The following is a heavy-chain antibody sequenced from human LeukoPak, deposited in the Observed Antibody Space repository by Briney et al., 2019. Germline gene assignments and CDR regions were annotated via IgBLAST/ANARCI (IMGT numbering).Heavy chain of an antibody. J-gene: IGHJ6*03. V-gene: IGHV1-8*03. CDR1: GYTFTSYD. CDR3: ARGRVSIFGVVHRPYYYYYMDV. Sequence: ASVKVSCKASGYTFTSYDINWVRQATGQGLEWMGWMNPNSGNTGYAQKFQGRVTITRNTSISTAYMGLSSLRSEDTAVYYCARGRVSIFGVVHRPYYYYYMDVWGKGTTVTVSS. D-gene: IGHD3-3*01. CDR2: MNPNSGNT.